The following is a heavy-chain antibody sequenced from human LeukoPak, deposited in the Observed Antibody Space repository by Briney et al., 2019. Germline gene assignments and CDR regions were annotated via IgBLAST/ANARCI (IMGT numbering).Heavy chain of an antibody. CDR3: ARQRTTVTTASAFDI. J-gene: IGHJ3*02. CDR2: IYYSGST. V-gene: IGHV4-59*08. D-gene: IGHD4-17*01. CDR1: GGSISSYY. Sequence: SETLSLTCTVSGGSISSYYWSWIRQPPGKGLEWIGFIYYSGSTNYNPSLKSRVTISVDTSNNQFSLKLSSVTAADTAVYYCARQRTTVTTASAFDIWGQGTMVTVSS.